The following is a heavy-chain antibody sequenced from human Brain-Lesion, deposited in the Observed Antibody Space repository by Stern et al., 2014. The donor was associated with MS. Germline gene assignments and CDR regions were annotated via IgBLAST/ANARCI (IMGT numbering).Heavy chain of an antibody. D-gene: IGHD2-15*01. CDR2: IYYSGNT. J-gene: IGHJ5*02. CDR3: AGEEDIRYCSGGSCTGNWFDP. CDR1: GGSVSSTSYA. V-gene: IGHV4-39*01. Sequence: VQLVESGPGLVKPSETLSLTCTVAGGSVSSTSYAWAWIRQPPGKGLEWIGTIYYSGNTYNSPSLKSRPTISLDTSKNQSSLQLRSVTAADTAVYYCAGEEDIRYCSGGSCTGNWFDPWGQGTLVTVSS.